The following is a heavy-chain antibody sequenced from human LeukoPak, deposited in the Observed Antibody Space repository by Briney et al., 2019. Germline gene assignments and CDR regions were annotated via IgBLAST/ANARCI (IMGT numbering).Heavy chain of an antibody. CDR2: IHYSGST. J-gene: IGHJ4*02. CDR3: AGDHGYYEGAFGS. D-gene: IGHD4-17*01. Sequence: SETLSLTCTVSGGPMSDLHGAWIRQPPGKGLEGLGHIHYSGSTNSNPFLKSRGNISVDNSKSQFAAKQPSLTAAYTAIYYWAGDHGYYEGAFGSWGQGTLVIVSS. CDR1: GGPMSDLH. V-gene: IGHV4-59*01.